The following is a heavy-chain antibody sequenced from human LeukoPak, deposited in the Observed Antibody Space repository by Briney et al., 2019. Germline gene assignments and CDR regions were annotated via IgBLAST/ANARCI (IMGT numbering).Heavy chain of an antibody. J-gene: IGHJ4*02. D-gene: IGHD1-26*01. Sequence: GGFLRLSCATSGFTFSSYSLNWVRQAPGKGLEWVSYISSGSNYKYYADSVKGRFTISRDNAKNSLYLQMNSLRAEDTAVYYCARGPPSMERYFDDWGQGTLVTVSS. CDR1: GFTFSSYS. V-gene: IGHV3-21*06. CDR3: ARGPPSMERYFDD. CDR2: ISSGSNYK.